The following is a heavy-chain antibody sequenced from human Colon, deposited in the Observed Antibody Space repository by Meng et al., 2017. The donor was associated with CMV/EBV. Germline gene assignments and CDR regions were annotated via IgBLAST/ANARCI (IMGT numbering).Heavy chain of an antibody. D-gene: IGHD3-3*01. CDR1: GFTFNSYA. V-gene: IGHV3-23*01. CDR2: VTGSGARA. CDR3: TKGLQYSDFWGVDS. J-gene: IGHJ4*02. Sequence: SWTASGFTFNSYALSWVRQPPGKGLQWVSAVTGSGARAYYADSVEGRFTISRDNSKNTVYLQMNSLRAEDTAVYYCTKGLQYSDFWGVDSWGQGTLVTVSS.